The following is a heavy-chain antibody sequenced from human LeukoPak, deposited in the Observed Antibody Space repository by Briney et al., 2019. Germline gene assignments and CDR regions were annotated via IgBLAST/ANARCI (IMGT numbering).Heavy chain of an antibody. CDR1: GGSISSGSYY. CDR3: ARGYWFYFDY. V-gene: IGHV4-61*02. CDR2: IYISGTT. Sequence: SETLSLTCTVSGGSISSGSYYWSWIRQPAGKGLEWIGRIYISGTTTYNPSLKSRVTISADTSKNQFSLRLSSVTAADTAVYYCARGYWFYFDYWGQGTLVTVSS. D-gene: IGHD2-8*02. J-gene: IGHJ4*02.